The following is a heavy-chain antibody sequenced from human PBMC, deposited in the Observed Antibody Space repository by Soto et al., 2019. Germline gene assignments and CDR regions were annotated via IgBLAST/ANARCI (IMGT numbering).Heavy chain of an antibody. CDR1: GFTFSSYG. D-gene: IGHD3-22*01. J-gene: IGHJ3*02. CDR3: ARSRGYYYDSSGAFDAFDI. V-gene: IGHV3-33*01. Sequence: GGSLRLSCAASGFTFSSYGMHWVRQAPGKGLEWVAVIWYDGSNKYYADSVKGRFTISRDNSKNTLYLQMNSLRAEDTAVYYCARSRGYYYDSSGAFDAFDIWGQGTMVTVSS. CDR2: IWYDGSNK.